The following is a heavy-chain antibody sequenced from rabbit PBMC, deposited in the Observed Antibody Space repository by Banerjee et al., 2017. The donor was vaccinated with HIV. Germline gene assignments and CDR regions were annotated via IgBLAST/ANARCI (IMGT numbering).Heavy chain of an antibody. CDR1: GFSLSSGYM. D-gene: IGHD4-2*01. J-gene: IGHJ6*01. Sequence: QEQLKESGGGLVQPGGSLTLSCKASGFSLSSGYMTWVRQAPGKGLEWIGCIYAGSGSTYYARGAKGRFTISKTSSTTVTLQMTSLTAADTATYFCARDGYGGDGGLWGPGTLVTVS. V-gene: IGHV1S45*01. CDR3: ARDGYGGDGGL. CDR2: IYAGSGST.